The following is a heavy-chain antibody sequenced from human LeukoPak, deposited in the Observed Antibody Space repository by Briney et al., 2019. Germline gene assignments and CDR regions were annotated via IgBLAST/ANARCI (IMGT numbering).Heavy chain of an antibody. CDR2: ISSRSGTI. D-gene: IGHD3-22*01. CDR1: GFTFSSYS. V-gene: IGHV3-48*01. Sequence: PGGSLRLSCAASGFTFSSYSMNWVRQAPGKGLEWVSYISSRSGTIYYADSVKGRFTISRDNAKNSLYLQMNSLRAEDTAVYYCARDSNYYDSSGYPIDYWGQGTLVTVSS. CDR3: ARDSNYYDSSGYPIDY. J-gene: IGHJ4*02.